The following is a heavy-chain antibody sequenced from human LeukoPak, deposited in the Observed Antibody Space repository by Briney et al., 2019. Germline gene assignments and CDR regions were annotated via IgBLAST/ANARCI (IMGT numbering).Heavy chain of an antibody. CDR1: GYSISSGYY. D-gene: IGHD6-19*01. J-gene: IGHJ4*02. CDR3: ARESSGWLYYFDY. CDR2: IYHSGST. V-gene: IGHV4-38-2*02. Sequence: SETLSLTCAVSGYSISSGYYWGWIRQPPGKGLEWIVSIYHSGSTFYNPSLKSRVTISLDTSKNQFSLRLSAVTAADTAVYYCARESSGWLYYFDYWGQGTLVTVSS.